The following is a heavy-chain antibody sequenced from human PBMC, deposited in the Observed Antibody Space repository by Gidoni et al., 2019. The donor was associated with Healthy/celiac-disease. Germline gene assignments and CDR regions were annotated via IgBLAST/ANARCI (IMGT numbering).Heavy chain of an antibody. Sequence: QVQLQQWGAGLLKPSETLSLTCAVYGESFSGYYWSWIRQPPGKGLEWIGEINHSGSTNYNPSLKSRVTISVDTSKNQFSLKLSSVTAADTAVYYCARGQDDYIWGSYRYTPRAYFDYWGQGTLVTVSS. V-gene: IGHV4-34*01. CDR1: GESFSGYY. CDR3: ARGQDDYIWGSYRYTPRAYFDY. CDR2: INHSGST. J-gene: IGHJ4*02. D-gene: IGHD3-16*02.